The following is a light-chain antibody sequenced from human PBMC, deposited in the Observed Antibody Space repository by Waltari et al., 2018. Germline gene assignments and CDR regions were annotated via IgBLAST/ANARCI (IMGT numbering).Light chain of an antibody. J-gene: IGLJ1*01. V-gene: IGLV2-23*02. CDR2: EVS. Sequence: QSALTQPASVSGSPGQSITVSCTGTSSDVGSYTLFPWYQHHPPKAPKLMIYEVSKRPSGVSNRFSGSKSDNTASLTISGLQPEDEADYYCCSYAGANTYVFGSGTKVTVL. CDR3: CSYAGANTYV. CDR1: SSDVGSYTL.